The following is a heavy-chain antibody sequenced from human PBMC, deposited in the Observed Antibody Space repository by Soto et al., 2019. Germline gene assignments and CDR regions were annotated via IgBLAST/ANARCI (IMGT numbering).Heavy chain of an antibody. Sequence: GGSLRLSCATSGLTFSNYAMSWVRQAPGGGLEWVSSMSGSSSTTYYADSVKGRFTISRDNAKSTLYLQMNSLRAEDTAVYYCATLNSFGSDYWGRGTLVTVSS. CDR3: ATLNSFGSDY. CDR2: MSGSSSTT. V-gene: IGHV3-23*01. CDR1: GLTFSNYA. D-gene: IGHD5-18*01. J-gene: IGHJ4*02.